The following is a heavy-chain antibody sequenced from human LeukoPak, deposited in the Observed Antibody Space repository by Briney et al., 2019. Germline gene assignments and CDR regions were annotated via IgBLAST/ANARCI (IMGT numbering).Heavy chain of an antibody. CDR2: INPHSGAT. CDR1: GYGFSDVY. Sequence: GASVTVSCKASGYGFSDVYFNWVRQAPGQGLEWMGWINPHSGATNYAQRFQGRVSMDASIDTAYMELSRLTSDDTAAYYCATSSSVTHTRDPWGQGTLVTVSS. J-gene: IGHJ5*02. D-gene: IGHD5/OR15-5a*01. CDR3: ATSSSVTHTRDP. V-gene: IGHV1-2*02.